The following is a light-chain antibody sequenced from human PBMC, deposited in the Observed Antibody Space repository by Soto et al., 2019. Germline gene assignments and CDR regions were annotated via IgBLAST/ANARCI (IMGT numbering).Light chain of an antibody. V-gene: IGKV3-15*01. CDR3: QQYNNWPPWT. CDR2: DTS. Sequence: IVMTQSPATLSVSPGESATLSCRASQDIGTKLAWYQQKPAQSPRLVIYDTSTRATGIPARFSGSGSGTEFTLTISSLQSEDFAVYYCQQYNNWPPWTFGQGTRLEIK. CDR1: QDIGTK. J-gene: IGKJ5*01.